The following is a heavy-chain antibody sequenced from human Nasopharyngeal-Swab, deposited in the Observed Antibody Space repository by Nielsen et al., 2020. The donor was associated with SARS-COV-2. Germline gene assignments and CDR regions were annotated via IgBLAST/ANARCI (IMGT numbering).Heavy chain of an antibody. V-gene: IGHV1-18*01. CDR3: ARDVSYKFDT. D-gene: IGHD1-14*01. Sequence: SVTVSCKASGYTFTTYGISWVRHSPGQCLEWMRWVSANSGNTYYAQKFQGRVTMTRDTSMSTAHMDLRSLGSDDTAVYYCARDVSYKFDTWGQGTLVTVSS. J-gene: IGHJ5*02. CDR2: VSANSGNT. CDR1: GYTFTTYG.